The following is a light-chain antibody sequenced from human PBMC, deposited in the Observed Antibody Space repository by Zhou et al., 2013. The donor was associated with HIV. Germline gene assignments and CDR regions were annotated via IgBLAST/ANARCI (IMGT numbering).Light chain of an antibody. CDR3: QQGSSFPHT. CDR1: QGIGTY. V-gene: IGKV1-8*01. CDR2: SAS. J-gene: IGKJ4*01. Sequence: AIVITQSPPSLSASTGDTVTITCRASQGIGTYLAWYQQKPGKAPKLLIYSASRLQDGVPSRFIGSGSGTDFTLTITSLRPEDFGIYYCQQGSSFPHTFGGGTRVDIK.